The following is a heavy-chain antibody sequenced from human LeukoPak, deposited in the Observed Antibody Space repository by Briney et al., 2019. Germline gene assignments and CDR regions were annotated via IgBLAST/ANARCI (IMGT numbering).Heavy chain of an antibody. Sequence: GGSLRLSCAASGFTFSTYAMSWVRLAPGEGLEWVSTITNSGGTTNYAESVKGRFTISRDNSKNTLYLQMNSLRVEDRAVYYCAKDGVAPGSSGDYFDYWGQGTLVTVSS. J-gene: IGHJ4*02. D-gene: IGHD3-10*01. CDR3: AKDGVAPGSSGDYFDY. V-gene: IGHV3-23*01. CDR2: ITNSGGTT. CDR1: GFTFSTYA.